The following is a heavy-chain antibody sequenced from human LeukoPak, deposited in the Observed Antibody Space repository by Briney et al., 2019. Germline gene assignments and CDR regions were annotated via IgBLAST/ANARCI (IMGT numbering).Heavy chain of an antibody. V-gene: IGHV3-30*18. CDR2: ISYEGSIK. CDR3: AKSGARYCTGGSCYFDY. CDR1: GFTFSNYG. J-gene: IGHJ4*02. D-gene: IGHD2-15*01. Sequence: AGGSLRLSCAASGFTFSNYGMHWVRQAPGKGLEWVANISYEGSIKYYADSVKGRFTISRDNSNNTLYLQMNSLRAEDTAIYYCAKSGARYCTGGSCYFDYWGQGTLVTVSS.